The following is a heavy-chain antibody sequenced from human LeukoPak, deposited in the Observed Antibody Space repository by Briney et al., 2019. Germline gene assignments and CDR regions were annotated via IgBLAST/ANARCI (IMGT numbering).Heavy chain of an antibody. CDR2: INPNSGGT. D-gene: IGHD6-19*01. CDR1: GYTFTGYY. J-gene: IGHJ4*02. Sequence: ASVKVSCKASGYTFTGYYMHWVRQAPGQGLEWMGWINPNSGGTNYAQKFQGRVTMTRDTSISTAYMELSSLRSEDTAVYYCARTVAGTRFGFDYWGQGTLVTVSS. V-gene: IGHV1-2*02. CDR3: ARTVAGTRFGFDY.